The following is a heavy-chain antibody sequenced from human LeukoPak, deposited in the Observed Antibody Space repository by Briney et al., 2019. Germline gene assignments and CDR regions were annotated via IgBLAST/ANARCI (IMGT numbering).Heavy chain of an antibody. V-gene: IGHV1-69*06. CDR3: ARVRSGYYPFDY. Sequence: GASVKVSCKASGGTFSSYAISWVRQAPGQGLEWMGGIIPIFGTANYAQKSQGRVTITADKSTSTAYMGLSSLRSEDTAVYYCARVRSGYYPFDYWGQGTLVTVSS. J-gene: IGHJ4*02. CDR1: GGTFSSYA. D-gene: IGHD3-22*01. CDR2: IIPIFGTA.